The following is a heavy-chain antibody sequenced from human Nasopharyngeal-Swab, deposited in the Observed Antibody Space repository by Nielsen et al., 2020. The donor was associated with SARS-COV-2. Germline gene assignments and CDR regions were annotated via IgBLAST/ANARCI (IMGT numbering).Heavy chain of an antibody. V-gene: IGHV3-23*01. J-gene: IGHJ6*02. Sequence: GESLKISCAASGFTFSSYAMSWVRQVPGKGLEWVSAISGSGGSTYYADSVKGRFTISRDNSKNTLYLQMNSLRAEDTAVYYCAKGAYYYGSGSYYNVDFYYGMDVWGQGTTVTVSS. CDR2: ISGSGGST. D-gene: IGHD3-10*01. CDR1: GFTFSSYA. CDR3: AKGAYYYGSGSYYNVDFYYGMDV.